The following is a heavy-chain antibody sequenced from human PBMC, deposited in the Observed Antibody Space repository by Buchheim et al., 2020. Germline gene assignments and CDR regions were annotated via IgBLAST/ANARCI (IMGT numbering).Heavy chain of an antibody. V-gene: IGHV4-31*03. D-gene: IGHD3-10*01. J-gene: IGHJ6*03. CDR2: IYHSGTT. CDR1: GGSISSSGYH. CDR3: ARAEWKWSGSPTAYYYYHMDV. Sequence: QVQLQESGPGLVKPSQTLSLTCTVSGGSISSSGYHWSWIRQQPGKGLEWVGFIYHSGTTYYNPSLMSRVTISVDTSQNQLSLKLNSVTAADTAVYFCARAEWKWSGSPTAYYYYHMDVWGKGTT.